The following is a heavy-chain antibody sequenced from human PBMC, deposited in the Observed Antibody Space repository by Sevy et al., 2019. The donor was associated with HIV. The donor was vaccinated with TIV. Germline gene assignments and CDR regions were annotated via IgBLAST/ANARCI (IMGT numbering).Heavy chain of an antibody. CDR2: IYWDDDK. D-gene: IGHD3-22*01. Sequence: SGPTLVNPTQTLTLTCTFSGFSLSTNGVGVGWIRQPPGKALEWLALIYWDDDKRYSPSLKSRLTITKDPSKNQVVLTMTNMDPVDTATYYCAHSGVALRITMIVAEYYFDYWGQGTLVTVSS. CDR3: AHSGVALRITMIVAEYYFDY. V-gene: IGHV2-5*02. CDR1: GFSLSTNGVG. J-gene: IGHJ4*02.